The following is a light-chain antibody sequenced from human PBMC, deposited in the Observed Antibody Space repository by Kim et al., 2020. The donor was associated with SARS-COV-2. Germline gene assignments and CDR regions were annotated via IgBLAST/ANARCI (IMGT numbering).Light chain of an antibody. CDR3: NSRYNSDKLVV. Sequence: SSELTQDPAVSVALGQTVRITCQGDSLRNYYANWYQQKPGEAPLLVIYGKNNRPSGIPDRFSGSSSGNTASLIISGTQAEEEADYYCNSRYNSDKLVVFG. V-gene: IGLV3-19*01. CDR1: SLRNYY. CDR2: GKN. J-gene: IGLJ2*01.